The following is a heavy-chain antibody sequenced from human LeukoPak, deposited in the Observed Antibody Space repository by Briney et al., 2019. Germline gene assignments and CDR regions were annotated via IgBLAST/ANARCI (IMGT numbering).Heavy chain of an antibody. J-gene: IGHJ3*02. D-gene: IGHD5-18*01. CDR1: GGSLSSYY. Sequence: PSETLSLTCTVSGGSLSSYYWSWIRQPPGKRLEWIGYIYYSGSTSYNPSLTSRVTISVDTSKNQISLKLSSVTAADTAVYYCARDLGVMVRAFDIWGQGTMVTVSS. CDR3: ARDLGVMVRAFDI. CDR2: IYYSGST. V-gene: IGHV4-59*01.